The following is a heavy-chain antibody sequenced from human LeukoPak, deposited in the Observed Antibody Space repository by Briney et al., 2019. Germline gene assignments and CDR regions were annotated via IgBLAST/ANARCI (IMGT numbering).Heavy chain of an antibody. CDR2: ISAYNGNT. J-gene: IGHJ4*02. V-gene: IGHV1-18*01. D-gene: IGHD6-13*01. CDR1: GYTFTSYG. Sequence: GASVKVSCKASGYTFTSYGISWVRQAPGQGLEWMGWISAYNGNTNYAQKLQGRVTMTTDTSTSTAYMELRSLRSDDTAVYYCARAREMFTIAAAVTPDYWGQGTLVTVSS. CDR3: ARAREMFTIAAAVTPDY.